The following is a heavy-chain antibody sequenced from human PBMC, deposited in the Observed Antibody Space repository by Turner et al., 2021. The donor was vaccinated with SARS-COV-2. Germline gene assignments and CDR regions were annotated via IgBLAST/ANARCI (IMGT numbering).Heavy chain of an antibody. V-gene: IGHV3-33*01. D-gene: IGHD1-26*01. Sequence: QVQLVESEGGVVQRGRSVRLSCAASGFTFSTYGMHWVRQAPVKGLEWVAVIWYDGINEYYADSVKGRFTISRDNSKNTLYLQMNSLRAEDTAVYYCARDMGPVGIDAFDIWGQGTMVTISS. CDR3: ARDMGPVGIDAFDI. CDR1: GFTFSTYG. CDR2: IWYDGINE. J-gene: IGHJ3*02.